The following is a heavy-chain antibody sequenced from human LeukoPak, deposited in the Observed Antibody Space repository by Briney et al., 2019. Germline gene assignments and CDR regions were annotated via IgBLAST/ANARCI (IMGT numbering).Heavy chain of an antibody. CDR1: GFTFSSYA. V-gene: IGHV3-23*01. D-gene: IGHD2-15*01. J-gene: IGHJ4*02. Sequence: GGSLRLSCAASGFTFSSYAMSWVRQAPGKGLEWVSAITASDGNTYYADSVKGRFTISRDNSKNTLFLQMNSLRGEDTAVYYCAKVGYCSGSGCCYDHWGQGTLVTFSS. CDR2: ITASDGNT. CDR3: AKVGYCSGSGCCYDH.